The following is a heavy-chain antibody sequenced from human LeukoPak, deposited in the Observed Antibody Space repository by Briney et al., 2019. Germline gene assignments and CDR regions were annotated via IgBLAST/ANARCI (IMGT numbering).Heavy chain of an antibody. CDR2: ISGSGGST. CDR1: GFTFSSYA. D-gene: IGHD2-2*01. J-gene: IGHJ3*02. CDR3: ARDLPLSVPAVSDAFDI. V-gene: IGHV3-23*01. Sequence: GGSLRLSCAASGFTFSSYAMSWVRQAPGKGLEWVSGISGSGGSTYWADSVKGRFTISRDNSKNTLYLQMNSLRAEDTAVYYCARDLPLSVPAVSDAFDIWGQGTMVTVSS.